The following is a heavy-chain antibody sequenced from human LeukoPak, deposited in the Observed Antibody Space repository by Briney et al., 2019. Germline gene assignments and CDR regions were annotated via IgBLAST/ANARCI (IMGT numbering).Heavy chain of an antibody. D-gene: IGHD6-13*01. V-gene: IGHV3-30*04. CDR1: GFTFSSYA. Sequence: GRSLRLSCAASGFTFSSYAMHWVRQAPGKGLEWVAVISYDGSNKYYADSVKGRFTISRDNSKNTLYLQMNSLRAEDTAVYYCARDQIAVALFDYWGQGTLVTVSS. CDR3: ARDQIAVALFDY. CDR2: ISYDGSNK. J-gene: IGHJ4*02.